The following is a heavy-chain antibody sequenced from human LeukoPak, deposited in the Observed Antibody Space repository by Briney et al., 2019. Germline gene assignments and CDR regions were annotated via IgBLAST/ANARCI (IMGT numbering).Heavy chain of an antibody. CDR2: INPSGGST. V-gene: IGHV1-46*01. CDR3: ARDSREWSFDY. Sequence: ASVKVSCKASGYTFTSYYMHWVRQAPRQGLERMGIINPSGGSTSYAQKFQGRVTMTRDTSTSTVYMELSSLRSEDTAVYYCARDSREWSFDYWGQGTLVTVSS. CDR1: GYTFTSYY. J-gene: IGHJ4*02. D-gene: IGHD2-8*01.